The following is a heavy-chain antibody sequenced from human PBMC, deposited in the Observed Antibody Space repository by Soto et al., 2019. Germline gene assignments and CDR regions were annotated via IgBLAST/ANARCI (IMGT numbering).Heavy chain of an antibody. CDR3: ARGLPVLRFLEWNNWFDP. Sequence: SEILSLTCTVSGGSISSGDYYWSWVRQPPGKGLEWIGYIYYSGSTYYNPSLKSRVTISVDTSKNQFSLKLSSVTAADTAVYYCARGLPVLRFLEWNNWFDPWGQGTLVTVSS. J-gene: IGHJ5*02. D-gene: IGHD3-3*01. CDR2: IYYSGST. V-gene: IGHV4-30-4*01. CDR1: GGSISSGDYY.